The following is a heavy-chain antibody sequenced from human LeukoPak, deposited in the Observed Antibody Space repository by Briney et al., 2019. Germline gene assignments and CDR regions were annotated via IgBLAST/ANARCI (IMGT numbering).Heavy chain of an antibody. V-gene: IGHV3-48*01. CDR3: ARDGYNEGGFDY. Sequence: PGGSLRLSCAASGFTFSSYSMNWVRQAPGKGLEWVSYIRSSSSTIYYTDSVKGRFTISRDNAKNSLYLQMNSLRAEDTAVYYCARDGYNEGGFDYWGQGTLVTVSS. CDR2: IRSSSSTI. CDR1: GFTFSSYS. D-gene: IGHD5-24*01. J-gene: IGHJ4*02.